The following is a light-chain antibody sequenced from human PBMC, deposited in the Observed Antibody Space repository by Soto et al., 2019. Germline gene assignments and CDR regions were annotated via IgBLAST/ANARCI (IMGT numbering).Light chain of an antibody. CDR2: GNS. CDR1: SSNIGTGYD. V-gene: IGLV1-40*01. CDR3: QSYDSNLSVV. Sequence: QSVLTQPPSVSGAPGQRVTISCTGSSSNIGTGYDVHWYQQLPGTAPKLLIYGNSNRPSGVPDRFSGSKSGTSASLAITGLQAEAEADYYCQSYDSNLSVVFGGGTKLTVL. J-gene: IGLJ2*01.